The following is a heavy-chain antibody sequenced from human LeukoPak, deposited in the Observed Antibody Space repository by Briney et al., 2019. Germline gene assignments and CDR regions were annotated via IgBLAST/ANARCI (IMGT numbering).Heavy chain of an antibody. CDR2: IIGSGGST. V-gene: IGHV3-23*01. CDR1: GFTFSNYA. D-gene: IGHD2-2*01. CDR3: AKLIPLVDCSSTSCYGFDY. Sequence: GGSLRLSCAASGFTFSNYAMSWVRQAPGKGLEWVSTIIGSGGSTYYADSVEGRFTISRDNSKNTLYLQMNSLRAGDTAIYYCAKLIPLVDCSSTSCYGFDYWGQGTLVTVSS. J-gene: IGHJ4*02.